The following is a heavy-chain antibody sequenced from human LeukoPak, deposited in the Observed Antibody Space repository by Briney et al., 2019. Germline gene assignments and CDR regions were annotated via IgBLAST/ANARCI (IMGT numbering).Heavy chain of an antibody. Sequence: PGRSLRLSCAASGFTVSSSYMSWVRQAPEKGLEWVSVIYSDGSTYYADSVKGRFTISRDNSKNTLYLQMSSLRVEDTAMYYCVRDLAINYWYWFDPWGQGTLVTVSP. D-gene: IGHD2-8*02. CDR2: IYSDGST. CDR1: GFTVSSSY. J-gene: IGHJ5*02. CDR3: VRDLAINYWYWFDP. V-gene: IGHV3-66*01.